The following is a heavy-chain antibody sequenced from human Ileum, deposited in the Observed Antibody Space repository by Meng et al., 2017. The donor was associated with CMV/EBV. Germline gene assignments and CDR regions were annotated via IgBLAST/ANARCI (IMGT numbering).Heavy chain of an antibody. V-gene: IGHV4-34*01. CDR2: INQYGST. CDR1: GSFSPYT. Sequence: QVQLQQWGAVLLKSSEPLSLTCSLGGSFSPYTWSWIRQAPGKGLEWIGEINQYGSTNFNPSVKSRVTISRDMSKNQFSLRLNSVTAADAAVYYCVTADHHAIKNWGQGTLVTVSS. J-gene: IGHJ4*02. D-gene: IGHD5-12*01. CDR3: VTADHHAIKN.